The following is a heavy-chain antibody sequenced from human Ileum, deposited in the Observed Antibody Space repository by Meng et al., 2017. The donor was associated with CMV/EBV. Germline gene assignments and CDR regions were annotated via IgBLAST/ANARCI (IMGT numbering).Heavy chain of an antibody. CDR2: LYPGGSI. D-gene: IGHD1-1*01. Sequence: GESLKISCAASGFAVSSTYMTWIRQVPGKGLEWVSVLYPGGSIYYADSVQGRVTISRDTSTNTLFLHMNSLRVDDTALYYCAREQLVALDSWGQGTLVTVSS. V-gene: IGHV3-66*02. CDR1: GFAVSSTY. J-gene: IGHJ4*02. CDR3: AREQLVALDS.